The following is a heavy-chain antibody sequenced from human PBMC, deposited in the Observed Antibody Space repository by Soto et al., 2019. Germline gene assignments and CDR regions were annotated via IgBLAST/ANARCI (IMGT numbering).Heavy chain of an antibody. CDR1: GFTFSSYA. CDR2: ISYDGSNK. V-gene: IGHV3-30-3*01. CDR3: ARPKYDFWSGYHNWTTWFDP. J-gene: IGHJ5*02. D-gene: IGHD3-3*01. Sequence: GGSLRLSCAASGFTFSSYAMHWVRQAPGKGLEWVAVISYDGSNKYYADSVKGRFTISRDNSKSTLYLQMNSLRAEDTAVYYCARPKYDFWSGYHNWTTWFDPWGQGTLVTVSS.